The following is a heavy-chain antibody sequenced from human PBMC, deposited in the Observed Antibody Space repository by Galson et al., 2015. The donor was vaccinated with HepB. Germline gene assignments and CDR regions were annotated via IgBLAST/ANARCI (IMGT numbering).Heavy chain of an antibody. V-gene: IGHV3-23*01. CDR3: AVGGYSLGYCEY. J-gene: IGHJ4*02. CDR2: ISDDGRTT. D-gene: IGHD5-18*01. Sequence: SLRLSCAASGFTFSGYAMNWVRQAPGKGLEWVSAISDDGRTTYYADSVKGRFTIPRDNSRNTLYLRMNSMRAEDTALYYCAVGGYSLGYCEYWGQGTLVTVSS. CDR1: GFTFSGYA.